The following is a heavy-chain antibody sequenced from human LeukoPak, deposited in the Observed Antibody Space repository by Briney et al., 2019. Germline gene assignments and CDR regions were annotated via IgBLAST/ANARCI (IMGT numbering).Heavy chain of an antibody. CDR1: GFTFSDYC. D-gene: IGHD6-13*01. V-gene: IGHV3-11*01. CDR2: ISRSGSPI. CDR3: AKDTGSSWYDY. J-gene: IGHJ4*02. Sequence: GGSLRLSCAASGFTFSDYCMIWIRQAPGKGLQWISYISRSGSPIYYADSVKGRLTISRDNAKNSLYLQMNSLRAEDTAVYYCAKDTGSSWYDYWGQGTLVTVSS.